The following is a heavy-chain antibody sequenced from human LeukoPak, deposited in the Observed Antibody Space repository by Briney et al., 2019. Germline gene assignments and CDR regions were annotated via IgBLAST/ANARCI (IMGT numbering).Heavy chain of an antibody. V-gene: IGHV3-73*01. Sequence: GGSLRLSCAASGFMFSGYWMSWVRQASGKGLEWVGRIRSRANNYATAYAASVKGRFTISRDDLKNTAYLQLNSLKTDDTAVYYCARRLVGFGALVLDPWGQGTLVTVSS. CDR1: GFMFSGYW. J-gene: IGHJ5*02. CDR3: ARRLVGFGALVLDP. CDR2: IRSRANNYAT. D-gene: IGHD3-10*01.